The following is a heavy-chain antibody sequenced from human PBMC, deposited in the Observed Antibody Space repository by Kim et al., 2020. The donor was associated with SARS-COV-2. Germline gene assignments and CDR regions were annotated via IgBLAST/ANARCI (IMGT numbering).Heavy chain of an antibody. CDR3: AKAGQRLVWGYFDY. D-gene: IGHD6-13*01. V-gene: IGHV3-23*01. CDR1: GFTFSSYA. Sequence: GGSLRLSCTVSGFTFSSYAMTWVRQAPGKGLEWVSGISAGGDRTYYADSVKGRFTISRDNSKNTLYLQITTLSAEDTALYSCAKAGQRLVWGYFDYWGQGTLVTVSS. CDR2: ISAGGDRT. J-gene: IGHJ4*02.